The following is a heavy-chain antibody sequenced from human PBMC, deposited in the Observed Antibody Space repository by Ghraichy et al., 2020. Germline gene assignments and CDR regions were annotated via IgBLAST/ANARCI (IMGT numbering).Heavy chain of an antibody. CDR3: AREAASYYYGMDV. CDR2: VNSDGSWK. V-gene: IGHV3-74*01. CDR1: GFTFSNYW. Sequence: SCAATGFTFSNYWMHWVRQAPGKGLVWVSRVNSDGSWKSYADSVKGRFTISRDTGTNTLFLEMNSLRVEDTAVYYCAREAASYYYGMDVWGRGTTVTDSS. D-gene: IGHD3-10*01. J-gene: IGHJ6*02.